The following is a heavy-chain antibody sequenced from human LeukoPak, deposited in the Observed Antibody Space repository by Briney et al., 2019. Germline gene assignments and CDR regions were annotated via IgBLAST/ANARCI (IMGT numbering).Heavy chain of an antibody. CDR2: IFPSGGEI. J-gene: IGHJ5*02. V-gene: IGHV3-23*01. D-gene: IGHD3-16*01. Sequence: GGSLRLSCAASGFTFSTFAMIWVRQPPGKGLEWVSSIFPSGGEIHYADSVRGRFTISRDNAKNSLYLQMNSLRAEDTAVYYCAKDGGIKFDPWGQGTLVTVSS. CDR3: AKDGGIKFDP. CDR1: GFTFSTFA.